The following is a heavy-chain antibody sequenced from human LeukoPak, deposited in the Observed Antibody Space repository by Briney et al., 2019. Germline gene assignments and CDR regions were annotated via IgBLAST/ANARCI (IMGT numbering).Heavy chain of an antibody. J-gene: IGHJ4*02. D-gene: IGHD6-13*01. CDR2: INHSGST. Sequence: GSLRLSCAASGFTVSSNYMSWVRQAPGKGLEWIGEINHSGSTDYNPSLKSRVTISVDTSKNQFSLKLSSVTAADTAVYYCARGGYSSSWPEDLWGQGTLVTVSS. V-gene: IGHV4-34*01. CDR3: ARGGYSSSWPEDL. CDR1: GFTVSSNY.